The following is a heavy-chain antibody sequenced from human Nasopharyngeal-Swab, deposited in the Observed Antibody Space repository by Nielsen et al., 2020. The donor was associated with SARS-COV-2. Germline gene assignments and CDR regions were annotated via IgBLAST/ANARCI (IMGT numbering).Heavy chain of an antibody. D-gene: IGHD3-10*01. Sequence: LRLSCAVYGGPFSGYYWSWIRQPPGKGLAWIGEINHSGSTNYNPSLKSRVTISVDTSKNQFSLKLSSVTAADTAVYYCARVPGFWYFDLWGRGTLVTVSS. V-gene: IGHV4-34*01. CDR3: ARVPGFWYFDL. J-gene: IGHJ2*01. CDR1: GGPFSGYY. CDR2: INHSGST.